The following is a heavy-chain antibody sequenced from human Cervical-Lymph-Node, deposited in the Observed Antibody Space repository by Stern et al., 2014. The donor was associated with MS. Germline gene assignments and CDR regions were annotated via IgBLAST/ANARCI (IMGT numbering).Heavy chain of an antibody. Sequence: EVQLVESGGGLVKPGGSLRLSCAASGFTFSSYSMNWVRQAPGKGLEWAASVCGGGSYIYYADSLKGRFTISRNNDKNSLYLQMNGLRAVDTAVYYCARGRGGNYRFYFDYWGQGTLVPVSS. CDR3: ARGRGGNYRFYFDY. V-gene: IGHV3-21*01. CDR1: GFTFSSYS. D-gene: IGHD4-23*01. J-gene: IGHJ4*02. CDR2: VCGGGSYI.